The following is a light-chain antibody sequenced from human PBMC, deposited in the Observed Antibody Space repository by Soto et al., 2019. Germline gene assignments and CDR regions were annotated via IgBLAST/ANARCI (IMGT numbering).Light chain of an antibody. J-gene: IGKJ5*01. CDR3: QQYYSIPPIT. Sequence: DIVLTQSPDSLAVSLGERATIDCKSSQSVLYSSNNKNYLAWYQQKPGQPPKLLIYWASTRESGVPERFSGSGSGTDFTLTISSLQAEDVAVYYCQQYYSIPPITFGQGTRLEIK. CDR1: QSVLYSSNNKNY. V-gene: IGKV4-1*01. CDR2: WAS.